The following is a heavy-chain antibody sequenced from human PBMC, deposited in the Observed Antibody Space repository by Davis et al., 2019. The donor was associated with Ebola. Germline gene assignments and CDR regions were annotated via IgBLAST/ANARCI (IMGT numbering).Heavy chain of an antibody. CDR3: AGGKDSTGWYGDDAFDF. D-gene: IGHD6-19*01. CDR1: GFTSSSYW. Sequence: PGGSLRLSCAPSGFTSSSYWMSWVRQAPGKGLQWVANINQDGSEKNYVDSVKGRFTISRDNARNSLYLQMNSLRPEDTAVYYCAGGKDSTGWYGDDAFDFWGPGTMVTVSS. J-gene: IGHJ3*01. V-gene: IGHV3-7*01. CDR2: INQDGSEK.